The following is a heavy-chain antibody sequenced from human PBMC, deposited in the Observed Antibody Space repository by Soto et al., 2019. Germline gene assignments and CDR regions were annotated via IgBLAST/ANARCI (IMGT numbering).Heavy chain of an antibody. V-gene: IGHV5-10-1*01. CDR2: IDPSDSYT. J-gene: IGHJ4*02. CDR3: ARHPGFEAAERPLDY. D-gene: IGHD6-13*01. Sequence: GESLKISCKGSGYSFTSYWISWVRQMPGKGLELMGRIDPSDSYTNYSQSFQGHVTIQAYKSISTAYLQWSSLKASDTAMYYCARHPGFEAAERPLDYWGQGTLVTVXS. CDR1: GYSFTSYW.